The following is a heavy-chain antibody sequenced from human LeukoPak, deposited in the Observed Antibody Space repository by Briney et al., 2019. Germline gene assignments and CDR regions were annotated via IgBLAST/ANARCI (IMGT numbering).Heavy chain of an antibody. Sequence: SETLSLTCTVSGGSISSYYWSWIRQPAGKGLEWIGRIYTSGITNYNPSLKSRVTMSVDTSKNQFSLKLSSVTAADTAVYYCARSIAVAGKVNYFDYWGQGTLVTVSS. V-gene: IGHV4-4*07. CDR2: IYTSGIT. D-gene: IGHD6-19*01. CDR3: ARSIAVAGKVNYFDY. CDR1: GGSISSYY. J-gene: IGHJ4*02.